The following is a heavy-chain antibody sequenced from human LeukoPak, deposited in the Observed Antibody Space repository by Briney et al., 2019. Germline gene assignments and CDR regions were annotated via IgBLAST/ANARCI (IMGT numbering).Heavy chain of an antibody. Sequence: GGSLRLSCAASGFTFDDYAMHWVRQAPGKGLEWVSGISWNSGSIGYADSVKGRFTISRDNAKNSLYLQMNSLRAEDTALYYCVKDAQWLARGAFDIWGQGTMVTVSS. CDR2: ISWNSGSI. D-gene: IGHD6-19*01. CDR1: GFTFDDYA. J-gene: IGHJ3*02. V-gene: IGHV3-9*01. CDR3: VKDAQWLARGAFDI.